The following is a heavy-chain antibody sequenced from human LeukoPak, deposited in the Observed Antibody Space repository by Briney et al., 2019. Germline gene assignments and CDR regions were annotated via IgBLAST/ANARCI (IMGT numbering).Heavy chain of an antibody. J-gene: IGHJ3*02. V-gene: IGHV1-2*02. CDR1: GYTFTSYY. Sequence: ASVKFSCKASGYTFTSYYIHWVRQAPGQGLEWMGWINPNSGGTNYAQKLQGRVTMTTDTSTSTAYMELRSLRSDDTAVYYCARESIVEATDIWGQGTMVTVSS. CDR2: INPNSGGT. CDR3: ARESIVEATDI. D-gene: IGHD1-26*01.